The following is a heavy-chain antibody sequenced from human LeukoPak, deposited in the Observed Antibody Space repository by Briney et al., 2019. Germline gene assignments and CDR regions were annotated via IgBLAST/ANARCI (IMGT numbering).Heavy chain of an antibody. CDR3: ARGARAGMITFGGVIAYFDY. D-gene: IGHD3-16*02. V-gene: IGHV1-2*02. Sequence: ASVKVSCKASGYTFTGYYMHWVRQAPGQGLEWMGWINPSSGGTDYAQKFQGRVTMTRDTSITTAYMELSRLRSDDTAVYYCARGARAGMITFGGVIAYFDYWGQGTLVTVSS. CDR2: INPSSGGT. CDR1: GYTFTGYY. J-gene: IGHJ4*02.